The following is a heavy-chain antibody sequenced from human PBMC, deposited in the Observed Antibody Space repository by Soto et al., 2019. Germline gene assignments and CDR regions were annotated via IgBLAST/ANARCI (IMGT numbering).Heavy chain of an antibody. V-gene: IGHV4-34*01. CDR2: INHSGST. Sequence: QVQLQQWGAGLLKPSETLSLTCAVYGGSFSGYYWSWIRQPPEKGLEWIGEINHSGSTNYNPSLKSRVIISVDTSKNHFSPKLSSVTAADTAVYYCTRGDCSSTSCSIRPFDYWRQGTLVTVSS. CDR1: GGSFSGYY. D-gene: IGHD2-2*01. CDR3: TRGDCSSTSCSIRPFDY. J-gene: IGHJ4*02.